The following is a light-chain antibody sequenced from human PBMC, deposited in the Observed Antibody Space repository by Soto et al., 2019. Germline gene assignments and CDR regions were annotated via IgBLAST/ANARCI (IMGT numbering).Light chain of an antibody. CDR1: QTVTNH. V-gene: IGKV3-11*01. J-gene: IGKJ4*01. Sequence: EIVLTQSPATLSLSPGGRATLSCRASQTVTNHLAWYQQKAGQAPRLLIFDASTRASGIPPRFSGSRSGTDFTLTITRVDPDDFAVYYCQQRMNWPLTFGGGTRVEIK. CDR3: QQRMNWPLT. CDR2: DAS.